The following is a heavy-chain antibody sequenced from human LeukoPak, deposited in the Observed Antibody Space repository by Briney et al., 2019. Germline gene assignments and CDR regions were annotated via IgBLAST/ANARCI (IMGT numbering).Heavy chain of an antibody. CDR3: ARSGSGYYDSSGPVHY. D-gene: IGHD3-22*01. CDR2: IWYDGSNK. V-gene: IGHV3-33*01. CDR1: GFTFSSYG. Sequence: PGRSLRLSCAASGFTFSSYGMHWVRQAPGKGLEWVAVIWYDGSNKYYADSVKRRFTISRDNSKNTLYLQMNSLRAEDTAVYYCARSGSGYYDSSGPVHYWGQGTLVTVSS. J-gene: IGHJ4*02.